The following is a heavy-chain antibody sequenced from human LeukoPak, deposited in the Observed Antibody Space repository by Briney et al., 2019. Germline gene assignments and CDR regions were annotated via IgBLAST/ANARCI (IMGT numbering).Heavy chain of an antibody. CDR3: AKGQHKDYMYV. CDR1: GFTFSSYA. J-gene: IGHJ6*03. CDR2: ISGSGGST. D-gene: IGHD2-21*01. V-gene: IGHV3-23*01. Sequence: GGSLRLSCAASGFTFSSYAMSWVRQAPGKGLEWVSVISGSGGSTSYADSAKGRVTISRDNSKNTLYLQMNSLRAEDTAVYYCAKGQHKDYMYVWGKGTTVTVSS.